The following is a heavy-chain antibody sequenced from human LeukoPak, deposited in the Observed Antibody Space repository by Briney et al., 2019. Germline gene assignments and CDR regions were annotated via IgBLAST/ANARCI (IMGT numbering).Heavy chain of an antibody. Sequence: PSQTLSLTCAVSGGSISSGGYSWSWIRQPPGKGLEWIGYIYHSGSTYYNPSLKSRVTISVDRSKNQFSLKLSSVTAADTAVYYCARDRRGRQQLVRDDAFDIWGQGTMVTVSS. CDR2: IYHSGST. CDR3: ARDRRGRQQLVRDDAFDI. V-gene: IGHV4-30-2*01. D-gene: IGHD6-13*01. CDR1: GGSISSGGYS. J-gene: IGHJ3*02.